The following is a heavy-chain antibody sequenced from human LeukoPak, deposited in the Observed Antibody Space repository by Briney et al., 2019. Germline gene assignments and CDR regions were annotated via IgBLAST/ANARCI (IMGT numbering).Heavy chain of an antibody. CDR3: ASGPYSSSYFAS. Sequence: GGSLRLSCAASGFTFSSYSMNWVRQAPGKGLEWVSSISGSSYYIYYADSVKGRFTISRDNAKNTLYLQMNSLRAEDTAVYYCASGPYSSSYFASWGQGTMVTVSS. CDR1: GFTFSSYS. CDR2: ISGSSYYI. D-gene: IGHD6-13*01. J-gene: IGHJ4*02. V-gene: IGHV3-21*01.